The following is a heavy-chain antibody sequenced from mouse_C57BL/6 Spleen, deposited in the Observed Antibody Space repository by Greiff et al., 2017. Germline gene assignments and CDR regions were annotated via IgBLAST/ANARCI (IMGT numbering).Heavy chain of an antibody. J-gene: IGHJ2*01. CDR3: ARDGTGFDY. D-gene: IGHD4-1*01. Sequence: EVKLQQSGPELVKPGASVKMSCKASGYTFTDYNMHWVKQSHGKSLEWIGYINPNNGGSSYNQKFKGKATLTVNKSSSTAYMELRSLTSEDSAVYYCARDGTGFDYWGQGTTLTVSS. V-gene: IGHV1-22*01. CDR1: GYTFTDYN. CDR2: INPNNGGS.